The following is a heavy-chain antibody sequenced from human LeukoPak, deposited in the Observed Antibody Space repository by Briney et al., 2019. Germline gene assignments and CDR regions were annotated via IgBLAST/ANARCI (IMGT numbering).Heavy chain of an antibody. J-gene: IGHJ3*02. CDR1: GYTFTGYY. V-gene: IGHV1-2*02. Sequence: ASVKVSCKASGYTFTGYYMHWVRQAPGQGLEWMGWINPNSGGTNYAQKFQGRVTMTRDTSISTAYMELSRLRSDDTAVYYCARPKMGRYSRTVMGAFDIWGQGTMVTVSS. CDR3: ARPKMGRYSRTVMGAFDI. CDR2: INPNSGGT. D-gene: IGHD1-26*01.